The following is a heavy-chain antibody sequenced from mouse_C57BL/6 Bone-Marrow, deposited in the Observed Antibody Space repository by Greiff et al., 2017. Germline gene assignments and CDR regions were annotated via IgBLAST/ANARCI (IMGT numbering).Heavy chain of an antibody. J-gene: IGHJ1*03. D-gene: IGHD4-1*01. CDR1: GYAFTNYL. CDR2: INPGSGGT. CDR3: AREGELGWYFDV. Sequence: QVQLQQSGAELVRPGTSVKVSCKASGYAFTNYLIEWVKQRPGQGLEWIGVINPGSGGTNYNEKLKGKATLTADKASSTAYMQLSSRTSEDAAVYFCAREGELGWYFDVWGTGTTVTVSS. V-gene: IGHV1-54*01.